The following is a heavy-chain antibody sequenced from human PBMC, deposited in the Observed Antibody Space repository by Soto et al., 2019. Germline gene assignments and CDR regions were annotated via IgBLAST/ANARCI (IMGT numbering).Heavy chain of an antibody. V-gene: IGHV3-23*01. CDR3: AKHLSNGSPDY. CDR1: GFTFSSYA. J-gene: IGHJ4*02. D-gene: IGHD2-15*01. Sequence: EVQLLESGGALVQPGGSLRLSCAASGFTFSSYAMSWVRQAPGKGLEWVSLISGSGGGTYYADSVKGRFTISRDNSKNTRDLQMNSLRAEDTAVFYCAKHLSNGSPDYWGQGTLVTVSS. CDR2: ISGSGGGT.